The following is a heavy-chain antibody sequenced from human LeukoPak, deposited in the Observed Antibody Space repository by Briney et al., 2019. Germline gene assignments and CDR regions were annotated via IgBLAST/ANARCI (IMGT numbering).Heavy chain of an antibody. CDR2: ISAHNGNT. J-gene: IGHJ4*02. V-gene: IGHV1-18*01. Sequence: ASLKVSCKASGYTFTSHGINWVRQTPGQRREWMGGISAHNGNTNYAQKLQGRVTMTTDTSTSTAYMELRSLRSDDTAVYYCARERAGYYDSSGYAISVDYWGQGTLVTVSS. CDR3: ARERAGYYDSSGYAISVDY. CDR1: GYTFTSHG. D-gene: IGHD3-22*01.